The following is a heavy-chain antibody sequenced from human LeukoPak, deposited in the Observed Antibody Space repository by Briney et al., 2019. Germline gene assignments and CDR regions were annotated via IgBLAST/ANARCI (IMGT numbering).Heavy chain of an antibody. D-gene: IGHD5-12*01. CDR1: GYTLTGYY. CDR3: GIGGYDGHDY. J-gene: IGHJ4*02. V-gene: IGHV1-2*02. CDR2: INPNSGGT. Sequence: ASVKVSCKASGYTLTGYYMHWVRQAPGQGLEWLGWINPNSGGTNYAQKFQGSVTMTRDTSLSTAYMELSTVSSDRTAVYYCGIGGYDGHDYWGQGTMVTVSS.